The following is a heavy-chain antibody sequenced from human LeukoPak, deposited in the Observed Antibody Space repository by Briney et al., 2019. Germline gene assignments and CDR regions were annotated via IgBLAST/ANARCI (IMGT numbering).Heavy chain of an antibody. CDR1: GFTFSSYA. V-gene: IGHV3-23*01. D-gene: IGHD3-22*01. Sequence: GGSLRLSCAASGFTFSSYAMTWVRQAPGKGLEWVSAISGSGGSTFYADSVKGRFTISRDNSKNTLYLQMNSLRAEDTAVYYCAKGGSYYYDTSGYYDYWGQGTLVTVSS. CDR2: ISGSGGST. J-gene: IGHJ4*02. CDR3: AKGGSYYYDTSGYYDY.